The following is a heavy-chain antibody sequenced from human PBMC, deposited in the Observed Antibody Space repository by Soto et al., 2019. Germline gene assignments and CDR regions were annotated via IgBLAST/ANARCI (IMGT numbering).Heavy chain of an antibody. CDR3: ARVRGYGMDV. CDR1: GYSISSGYY. V-gene: IGHV4-38-2*01. D-gene: IGHD3-16*01. J-gene: IGHJ6*02. Sequence: PSETLSLTCAVSGYSISSGYYWGWIRQPPGKGLEWIGSIYHSGSTYYNPSLKSRVTISVDTSKNQFSLKLSSVTAADTAVYYCARVRGYGMDVWGQGTTVTVSS. CDR2: IYHSGST.